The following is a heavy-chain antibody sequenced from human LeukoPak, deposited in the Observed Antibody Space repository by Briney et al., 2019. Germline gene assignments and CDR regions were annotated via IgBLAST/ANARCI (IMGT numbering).Heavy chain of an antibody. CDR3: AKAPISKDCSGGSCYLFDY. V-gene: IGHV3-23*01. J-gene: IGHJ4*02. CDR2: VSDSGDYT. CDR1: GFTVSSNY. Sequence: PGGSLRLSCAASGFTVSSNYMSWVRQAPGKGLEWVSSVSDSGDYTYYADSVKGRFTISRDNSKNTLYLQVNSLRAEDTAVYYCAKAPISKDCSGGSCYLFDYWGQGTLVTVSS. D-gene: IGHD2-15*01.